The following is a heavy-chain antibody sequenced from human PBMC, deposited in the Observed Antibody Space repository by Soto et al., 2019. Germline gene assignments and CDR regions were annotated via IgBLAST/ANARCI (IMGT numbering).Heavy chain of an antibody. V-gene: IGHV1-69*13. Sequence: ASVKVSCKASGGTFSSYAISWVRQAPGQGLEWMGGIIPIFGTANYAQRFQGRVTITADESTSIAYLELSSRRSEDTAVYYCAAGQYSSGWYTAWLDPWGKGPLVTVGS. CDR1: GGTFSSYA. J-gene: IGHJ5*02. D-gene: IGHD6-19*01. CDR3: AAGQYSSGWYTAWLDP. CDR2: IIPIFGTA.